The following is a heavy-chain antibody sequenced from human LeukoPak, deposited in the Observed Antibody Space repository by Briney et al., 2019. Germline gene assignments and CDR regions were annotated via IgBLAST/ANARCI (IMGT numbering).Heavy chain of an antibody. CDR1: GGSFSGYY. Sequence: SETLSLTCAVYGGSFSGYYWSWIRQPPGKGLEWIGEINHSGSTSYNPSLKSRVTISVDTSKNQFSLKLSSVTAADTAVYYCALSRITYDILTGYWGDAFDIWGQGTMVTVSS. CDR3: ALSRITYDILTGYWGDAFDI. V-gene: IGHV4-34*01. D-gene: IGHD3-9*01. J-gene: IGHJ3*02. CDR2: INHSGST.